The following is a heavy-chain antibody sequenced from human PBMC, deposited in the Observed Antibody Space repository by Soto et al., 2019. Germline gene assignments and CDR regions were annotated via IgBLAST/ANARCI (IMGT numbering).Heavy chain of an antibody. J-gene: IGHJ4*02. Sequence: QVQLQESGPGLVKPLETLSLTCTVPGGSITSYYWSWVRQPPGKGLEWIGYIYYNGNINYNPSRKSRLTISLDTSQNQFSLRLSSVTAADTAVYYCATGRVYFGSEYWGQGTLVTVSS. V-gene: IGHV4-59*01. CDR1: GGSITSYY. CDR3: ATGRVYFGSEY. CDR2: IYYNGNI. D-gene: IGHD3-10*01.